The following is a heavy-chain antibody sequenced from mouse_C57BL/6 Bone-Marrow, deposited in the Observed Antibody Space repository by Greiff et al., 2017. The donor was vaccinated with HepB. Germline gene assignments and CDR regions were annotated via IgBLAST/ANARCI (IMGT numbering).Heavy chain of an antibody. CDR2: IHPNSGST. CDR3: ASNYGSEDYAMDY. D-gene: IGHD1-1*01. CDR1: GYTFTSYW. Sequence: QVQLQQPGAELVKPGASVKLSCKASGYTFTSYWMHWVKQRPGQGLEWIGMIHPNSGSTNYNEKFKSKATLTVDKSSSTAYMQLSSLTSEDSAVYYCASNYGSEDYAMDYWGQGTEVTVS. V-gene: IGHV1-64*01. J-gene: IGHJ4*01.